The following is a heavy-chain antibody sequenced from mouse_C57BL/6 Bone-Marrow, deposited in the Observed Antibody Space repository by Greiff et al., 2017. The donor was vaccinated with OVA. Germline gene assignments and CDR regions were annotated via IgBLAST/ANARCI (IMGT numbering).Heavy chain of an antibody. CDR1: GYTFTNYW. Sequence: VQLQQSGAELVRPGTSVKMSCKASGYTFTNYWICLAPPLPFPFLAWIGDIYPGGGYTNYNEKFKGKATLTADKSSSTAYMQFSSLTSEDSAIYYCAWWLLGEAWFAYWGQGTLVTVSA. CDR3: AWWLLGEAWFAY. CDR2: IYPGGGYT. D-gene: IGHD2-3*01. V-gene: IGHV1-63*01. J-gene: IGHJ3*01.